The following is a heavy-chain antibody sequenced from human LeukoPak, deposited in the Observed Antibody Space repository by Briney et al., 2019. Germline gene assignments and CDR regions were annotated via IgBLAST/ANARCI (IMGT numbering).Heavy chain of an antibody. CDR1: GFTFSSYA. D-gene: IGHD6-19*01. CDR2: TSGGGGST. Sequence: TGGSLRLSCAASGFTFSSYAMSWVRQAPGKGLEWVSTTSGGGGSTYFADSVKGRFTISRDNSKNTLYLQMNSLRAEDTAVYYCAKSMGSLSSGWEEGFDYWGQGTLVTVSS. V-gene: IGHV3-23*01. J-gene: IGHJ4*02. CDR3: AKSMGSLSSGWEEGFDY.